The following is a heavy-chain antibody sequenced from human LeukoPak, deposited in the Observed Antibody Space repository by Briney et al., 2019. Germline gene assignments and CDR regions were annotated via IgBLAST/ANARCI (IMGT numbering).Heavy chain of an antibody. CDR1: GGSISSYY. D-gene: IGHD3-3*01. Sequence: PSETLSLTCTVSGGSISSYYWSWIRQPPGKGLEWIGYIYYSGSTNYNPSLKSRVTISVDTSKNQFSLKLSSVTAADTAVYYCARLYDFWSGYYFDYWGQRTLVTVSS. V-gene: IGHV4-59*01. CDR2: IYYSGST. J-gene: IGHJ4*02. CDR3: ARLYDFWSGYYFDY.